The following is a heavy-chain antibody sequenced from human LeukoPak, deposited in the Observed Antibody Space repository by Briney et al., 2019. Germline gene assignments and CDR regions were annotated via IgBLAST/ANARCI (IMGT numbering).Heavy chain of an antibody. CDR1: GFTFSSYN. J-gene: IGHJ4*02. CDR3: ARGLDNYGSGSSD. V-gene: IGHV3-48*01. D-gene: IGHD3-10*01. Sequence: TGGSLRLSCAASGFTFSSYNMNWVRQAPGKGLEWVSYISSSSSTIYYADSVKGRFTISRDNAKNSLYLQMNSLRAEDTAVYYCARGLDNYGSGSSDWGQGTLVTVSS. CDR2: ISSSSSTI.